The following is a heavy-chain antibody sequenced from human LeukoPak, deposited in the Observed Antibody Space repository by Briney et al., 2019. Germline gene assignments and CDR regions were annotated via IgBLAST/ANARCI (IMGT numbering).Heavy chain of an antibody. CDR1: GYTFTGYY. J-gene: IGHJ5*02. Sequence: GASVKVSCKASGYTFTGYYMHWVRQAPGQGLEWMGWMNPNSGGTNYAQKFQGRVTMTRDTSISTAYMELSRLRSDDTAVYYCARAASYYYDSSGYYAYNWFDPWGQGTLVTGSS. CDR2: MNPNSGGT. V-gene: IGHV1-2*02. CDR3: ARAASYYYDSSGYYAYNWFDP. D-gene: IGHD3-22*01.